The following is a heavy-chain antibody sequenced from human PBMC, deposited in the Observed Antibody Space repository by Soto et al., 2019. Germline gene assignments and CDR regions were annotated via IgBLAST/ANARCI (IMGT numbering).Heavy chain of an antibody. V-gene: IGHV1-69*02. D-gene: IGHD2-21*02. CDR3: ARVLAYCGGDCYSEFDY. Sequence: SVKVSCKASGGTFSSYTISWVRQAPGQGLEWMGRIIPILGIANYAQKFQGRVTITADKSTSTAYMELSSLRSEDTAVYYCARVLAYCGGDCYSEFDYWGQGTLVTVSS. CDR1: GGTFSSYT. J-gene: IGHJ4*02. CDR2: IIPILGIA.